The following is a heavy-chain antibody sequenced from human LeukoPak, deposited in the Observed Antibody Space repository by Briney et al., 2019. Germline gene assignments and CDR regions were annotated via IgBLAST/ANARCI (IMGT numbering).Heavy chain of an antibody. CDR1: GGSISSYY. CDR3: ARLRLGLWFGAFDY. J-gene: IGHJ4*02. D-gene: IGHD2-21*01. V-gene: IGHV4-59*08. CDR2: IYYSGST. Sequence: PSETLSLTCTVSGGSISSYYWSWIRQPPGKGLERIGYIYYSGSTNYNPSLKSRVTISVDTSKNQFSLKLSSVTAADTAVYYCARLRLGLWFGAFDYWGQGTLVTVSS.